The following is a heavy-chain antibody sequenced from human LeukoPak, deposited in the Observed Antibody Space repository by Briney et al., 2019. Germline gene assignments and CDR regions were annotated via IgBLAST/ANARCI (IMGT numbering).Heavy chain of an antibody. J-gene: IGHJ2*01. CDR3: ARDRFAGAWYFDL. Sequence: GGSLRLSCDASGFTINSFGMNWVRQAPGKGLEWVSSISSSGRTIHYADSVKGRFTISRDSAKNSLFLQMNSLRVEDTAVYYCARDRFAGAWYFDLWGRGTLVTVSS. D-gene: IGHD3-3*01. CDR1: GFTINSFG. V-gene: IGHV3-21*01. CDR2: ISSSGRTI.